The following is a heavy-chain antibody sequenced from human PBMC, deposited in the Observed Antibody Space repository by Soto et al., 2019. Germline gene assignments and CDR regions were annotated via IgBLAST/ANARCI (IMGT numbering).Heavy chain of an antibody. V-gene: IGHV4-34*01. CDR1: GGSFSGYY. Sequence: QVQLQQWGAGLLKPSETLSLTCAVYGGSFSGYYWSWIRQPPGKGLEWIGEINHSGSTNYNPSLKSRVTISVDTSKNQFSLKLSSVTAADTAVYYCARGAPYSSGWYTSRFRVSWFDPWGQGTLVTVSS. CDR3: ARGAPYSSGWYTSRFRVSWFDP. CDR2: INHSGST. J-gene: IGHJ5*02. D-gene: IGHD6-13*01.